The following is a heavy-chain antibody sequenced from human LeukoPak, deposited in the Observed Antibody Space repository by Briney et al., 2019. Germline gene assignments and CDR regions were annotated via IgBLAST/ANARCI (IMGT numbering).Heavy chain of an antibody. CDR2: ISGSGTYI. Sequence: GGSLRLSCSASGFTFSNYSMNWVRQAPGKGLEWVSSISGSGTYIYYADPVRGRFTISRDNSKNTLYLQMNSLRAEDTAVYYCARVFSSGYLDYWGQGTLVTVSS. CDR1: GFTFSNYS. V-gene: IGHV3-21*04. D-gene: IGHD3-22*01. CDR3: ARVFSSGYLDY. J-gene: IGHJ4*02.